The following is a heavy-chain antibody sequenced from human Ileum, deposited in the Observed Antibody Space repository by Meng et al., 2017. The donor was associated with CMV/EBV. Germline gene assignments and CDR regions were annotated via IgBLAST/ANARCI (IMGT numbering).Heavy chain of an antibody. Sequence: REWGHGLVKPPKPPSLSVIVSGAALRISINYWGWIRQPQGKGLEWMWSVYYTGKAFYNPSVKSRVTISVDTSKNQFSLKMNSVTAADTAVYYCARVGAGRRGVMPDYWGQGTLVTVSS. D-gene: IGHD3-16*01. CDR2: VYYTGKA. CDR3: ARVGAGRRGVMPDY. J-gene: IGHJ4*02. CDR1: GAALRISINY. V-gene: IGHV4-39*07.